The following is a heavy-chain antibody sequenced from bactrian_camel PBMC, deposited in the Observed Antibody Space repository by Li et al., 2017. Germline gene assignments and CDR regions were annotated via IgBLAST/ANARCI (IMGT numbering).Heavy chain of an antibody. D-gene: IGHD6*01. J-gene: IGHJ4*01. V-gene: IGHV3-2*01. CDR2: VSGDGSHI. CDR3: AADTMAHTVTSWPHNY. CDR1: DNVSKYY. Sequence: QVQLVESGGGSVQAGGSLRLACAASDNVSKYYITWVRQAPGKGLEWVSTVSGDGSHIKYADSMLGRFTTSRDNAKNTVYLQMNTLKSEDTALYYCAADTMAHTVTSWPHNYWGQGTQVTVS.